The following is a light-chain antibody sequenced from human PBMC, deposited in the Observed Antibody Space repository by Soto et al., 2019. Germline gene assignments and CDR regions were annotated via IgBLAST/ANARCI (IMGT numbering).Light chain of an antibody. CDR2: AAS. Sequence: EIVLTQSPGTLSLSPGERATLSCRSSQSVNSNYLAWYQQKPGQAPRLLIYAASSRAAGFPDRFSGSGSGTKFTLTVVYGKGEACAVYYCQGYCSGARRVGEGTRLEIK. CDR1: QSVNSNY. V-gene: IGKV3-20*01. J-gene: IGKJ5*01. CDR3: QGYCSGARR.